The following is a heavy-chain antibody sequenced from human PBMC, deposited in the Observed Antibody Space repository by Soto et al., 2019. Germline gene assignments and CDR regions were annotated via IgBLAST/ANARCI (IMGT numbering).Heavy chain of an antibody. J-gene: IGHJ1*01. CDR1: GDPVSSGSYY. CDR2: IYHTGST. CDR3: ARQTDYYYGDPAYFQH. D-gene: IGHD4-17*01. Sequence: SETLSLTCSVSGDPVSSGSYYWTWVRQHPVKGLEWIGYIYHTGSTYYNPSLQSRVTISVDTSKNQFSLKLSSVTAADTAVYYCARQTDYYYGDPAYFQHWGQGTLVTVSS. V-gene: IGHV4-30-4*08.